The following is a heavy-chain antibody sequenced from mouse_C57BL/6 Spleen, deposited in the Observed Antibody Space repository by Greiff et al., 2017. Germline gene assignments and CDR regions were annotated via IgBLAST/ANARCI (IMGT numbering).Heavy chain of an antibody. CDR2: ISYDGSN. CDR3: ARERIYDGYYGGFFDY. D-gene: IGHD2-3*01. CDR1: GYSITSGYY. V-gene: IGHV3-6*01. Sequence: EVQLQESGPGLVKPSQSLSLTCSVTGYSITSGYYWNWIRQFPGNKLEWMGYISYDGSNNYNPSLKNRISITRDTSKNQFFLKLNSVTTEDTATYYCARERIYDGYYGGFFDYWGQGTTLTVSS. J-gene: IGHJ2*01.